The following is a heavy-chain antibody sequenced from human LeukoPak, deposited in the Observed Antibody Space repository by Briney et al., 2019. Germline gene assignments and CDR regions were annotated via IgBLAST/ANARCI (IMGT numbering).Heavy chain of an antibody. CDR3: ARGIAAAGTNWSDP. D-gene: IGHD6-13*01. Sequence: GGSLRLSCAASGFTFSSYSMNWVRQAPGKGLEWVSSISSSSSYIYYADSVKGRFTISRDNAKNSLYLQMNSLRAEDTAVYYCARGIAAAGTNWSDPWGQGTLVTVSS. J-gene: IGHJ5*02. CDR1: GFTFSSYS. V-gene: IGHV3-21*01. CDR2: ISSSSSYI.